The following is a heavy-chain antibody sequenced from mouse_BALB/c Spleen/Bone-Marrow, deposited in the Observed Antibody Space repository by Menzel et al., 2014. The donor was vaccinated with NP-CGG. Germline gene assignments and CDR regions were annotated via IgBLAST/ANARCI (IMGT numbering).Heavy chain of an antibody. V-gene: IGHV3-1*02. D-gene: IGHD2-1*01. CDR1: DYSITSGYS. Sequence: EVKLMESGPDLVKPSQSLSLTCTVTDYSITSGYSCRLIRPLPGNILEWMGYIHYSGSTNYNPPLKSRISITRDTSKNQFFLQLNSVTTEDTATYYCARFDGTYAMDYWGQGTSVTVSS. CDR2: IHYSGST. CDR3: ARFDGTYAMDY. J-gene: IGHJ4*01.